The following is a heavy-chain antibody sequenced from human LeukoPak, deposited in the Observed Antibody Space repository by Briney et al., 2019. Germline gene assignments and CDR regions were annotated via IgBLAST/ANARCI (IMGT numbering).Heavy chain of an antibody. CDR2: IKQDGSEK. Sequence: GGSLRLSCAASGFTFSSYWMSWVRQAPGKGLEWVANIKQDGSEKYYVDSVKGRFTISRDNAKNSLYLQMNSLSAEDTAVYYCARESKSSRGSLHLFDYWGQGTLVTVSS. CDR3: ARESKSSRGSLHLFDY. CDR1: GFTFSSYW. V-gene: IGHV3-7*01. J-gene: IGHJ4*02. D-gene: IGHD2-15*01.